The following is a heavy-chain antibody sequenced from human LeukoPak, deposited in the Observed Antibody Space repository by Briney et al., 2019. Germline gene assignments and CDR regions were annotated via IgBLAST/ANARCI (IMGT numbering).Heavy chain of an antibody. CDR3: ARGFGELRDY. CDR1: GDSVSSNSAA. V-gene: IGHV6-1*01. J-gene: IGHJ4*02. Sequence: SQTLSLTCAISGDSVSSNSAACNWISQSPSRGLEWLGRTYYRSKWYNDYAVSVKSRITINPDTSKNQFSLQLNSVTLEDTAVHYWARGFGELRDYWGEGTLVTVSS. D-gene: IGHD3-10*01. CDR2: TYYRSKWYN.